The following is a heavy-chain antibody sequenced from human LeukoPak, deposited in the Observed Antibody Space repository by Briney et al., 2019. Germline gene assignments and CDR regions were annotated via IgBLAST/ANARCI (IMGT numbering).Heavy chain of an antibody. CDR1: GFTFSSYE. J-gene: IGHJ4*02. CDR3: ARSDGFGELLDGNFDY. V-gene: IGHV3-48*03. Sequence: GGSLRLSCAASGFTFSSYEMNWVRQAPGKGLEWVSYISSSGSTIYYADSVKGRFTISRDNAKNSLYLQMNSLRAEDTAVYYCARSDGFGELLDGNFDYWGQGTLLTVSS. D-gene: IGHD3-10*01. CDR2: ISSSGSTI.